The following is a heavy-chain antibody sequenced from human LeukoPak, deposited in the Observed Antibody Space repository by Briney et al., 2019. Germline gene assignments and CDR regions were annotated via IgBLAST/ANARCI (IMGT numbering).Heavy chain of an antibody. CDR2: IYYSGST. Sequence: SETLSLTCTVSGGSISSSSYYWGWIRQPPGKGLEWIGSIYYSGSTYYNPSLKSRVTISVDTSKNQFSLKLSSVTAADTAVYYCATLGHYDSSSQAIVLRPWGQGTLVTVSS. J-gene: IGHJ5*02. D-gene: IGHD6-13*01. CDR3: ATLGHYDSSSQAIVLRP. CDR1: GGSISSSSYY. V-gene: IGHV4-39*01.